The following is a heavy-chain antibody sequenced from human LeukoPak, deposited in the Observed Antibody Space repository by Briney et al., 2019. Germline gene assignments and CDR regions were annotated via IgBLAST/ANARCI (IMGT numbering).Heavy chain of an antibody. CDR3: ARATMVRGAKYFDY. CDR1: GGSISSSSYY. V-gene: IGHV4-39*01. CDR2: IYYSGST. J-gene: IGHJ4*02. Sequence: SETLSLTCTVSGGSISSSSYYWGWIRQPPGKGLEWIGSIYYSGSTYYNPSLKSRVTISVDTSKNQFSLKLSSATAADTAVYYCARATMVRGAKYFDYWGQGTLVTVSS. D-gene: IGHD3-10*01.